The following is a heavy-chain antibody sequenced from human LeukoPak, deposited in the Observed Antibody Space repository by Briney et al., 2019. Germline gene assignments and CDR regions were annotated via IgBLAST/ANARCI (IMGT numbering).Heavy chain of an antibody. CDR3: AKADRGSYYGLGDYFDY. CDR2: MRYDGSDK. CDR1: GFSVSSNY. V-gene: IGHV3-30*02. Sequence: PGGSLRLSCAASGFSVSSNYMSWVRQAPGKGLVWVAFMRYDGSDKYYADSVKGRFTISRDNSKNTLYLQMNSLRAEDTALYYCAKADRGSYYGLGDYFDYWGQGTPVTVSS. J-gene: IGHJ4*02. D-gene: IGHD1-26*01.